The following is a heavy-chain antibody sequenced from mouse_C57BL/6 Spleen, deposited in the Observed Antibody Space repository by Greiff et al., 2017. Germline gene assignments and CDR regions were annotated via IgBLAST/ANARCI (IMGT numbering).Heavy chain of an antibody. CDR1: GYTFTSYW. Sequence: QVQLQQPGAELVRPGTSVKLSCKASGYTFTSYWMHWVKQRPGQGLEWIGVIDPSDSYTNYNQKFKGKATLTVDTSSSTAYMQRSSLTSEDSAVDCCARKLGGYFDYWGKGTTLTVSS. D-gene: IGHD4-1*01. CDR2: IDPSDSYT. CDR3: ARKLGGYFDY. J-gene: IGHJ2*01. V-gene: IGHV1-59*01.